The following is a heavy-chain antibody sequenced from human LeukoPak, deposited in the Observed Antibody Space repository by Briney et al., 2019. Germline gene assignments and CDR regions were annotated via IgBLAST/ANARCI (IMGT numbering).Heavy chain of an antibody. CDR3: ARAGCSGGSCYFHWFDP. CDR1: GFTVNNNY. Sequence: GGSLRLSCAASGFTVNNNYMTWVRQAPGKGLEWVSSISSSSSYIYYADSVKGRFTISRDNAKNSLYLQMNSLRAEDTAVYYCARAGCSGGSCYFHWFDPWGQGTLVTVSS. D-gene: IGHD2-15*01. CDR2: ISSSSSYI. V-gene: IGHV3-21*01. J-gene: IGHJ5*02.